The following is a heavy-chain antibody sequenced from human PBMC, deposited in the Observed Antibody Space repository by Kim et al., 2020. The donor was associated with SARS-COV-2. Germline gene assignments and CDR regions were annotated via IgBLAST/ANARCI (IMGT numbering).Heavy chain of an antibody. J-gene: IGHJ4*02. D-gene: IGHD1-26*01. Sequence: QKYQGRVTMPRDTSTSTVYMELSSLRSEDTAVYYCARDLGIVSSGSYSDYWGQGTLVTVSS. V-gene: IGHV1-46*01. CDR3: ARDLGIVSSGSYSDY.